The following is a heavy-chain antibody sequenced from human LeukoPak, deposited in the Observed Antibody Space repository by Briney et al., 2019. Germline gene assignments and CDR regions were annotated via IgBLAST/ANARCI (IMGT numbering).Heavy chain of an antibody. J-gene: IGHJ4*02. V-gene: IGHV5-51*01. D-gene: IGHD5-12*01. CDR2: IYPGDSDT. CDR1: GYSFTNYW. Sequence: GESLKISWKGSGYSFTNYWIGWVRQLPGKGLELIGIIYPGDSDTRLSPSFQGQVTISADKSISTAYLQWRSLKASDTAMYYCARGPVDAITTVFDYWGQGTLVTVSS. CDR3: ARGPVDAITTVFDY.